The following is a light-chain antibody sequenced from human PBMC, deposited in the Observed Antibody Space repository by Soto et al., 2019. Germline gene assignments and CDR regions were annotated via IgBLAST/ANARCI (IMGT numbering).Light chain of an antibody. CDR1: QSISSY. CDR3: QQSYSTPRT. Sequence: DIQMTQSPSTVSAYVGDRVTITCRASQSISSYLNWYQQKPGKAPKLLIYAASSLQSGVPSRFSGSGSGTDFTLTISSLQPEDFATYYCQQSYSTPRTFGQGTKVDIK. CDR2: AAS. V-gene: IGKV1-39*01. J-gene: IGKJ1*01.